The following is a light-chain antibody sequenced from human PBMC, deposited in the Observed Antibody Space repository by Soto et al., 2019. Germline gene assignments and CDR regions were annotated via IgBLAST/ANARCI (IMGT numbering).Light chain of an antibody. CDR3: QTWGTDTPYV. V-gene: IGLV4-69*01. CDR2: LNDDGSH. Sequence: QLVLTQSPSASASLGASVKLTCTLSSGHSNYAIAWHQQQAEKGPRFLMKLNDDGSHIKGDGIPDRFSGSSSGAERYLTISSLQSEDEADYYCQTWGTDTPYVFGTGTKLTVL. J-gene: IGLJ1*01. CDR1: SGHSNYA.